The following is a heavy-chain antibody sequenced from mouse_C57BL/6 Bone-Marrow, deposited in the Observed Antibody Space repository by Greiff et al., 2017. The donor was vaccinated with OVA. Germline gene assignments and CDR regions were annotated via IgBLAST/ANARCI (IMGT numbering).Heavy chain of an antibody. J-gene: IGHJ4*01. D-gene: IGHD2-5*01. CDR1: GYTFTDYE. V-gene: IGHV1-15*01. CDR3: TRGYSNYYALDN. CDR2: IDPETGGT. Sequence: VQLQQSGAELVRPGASVTLSCKASGYTFTDYEMHWVKQTPVHGLEWIGAIDPETGGTAYNQKFKGKAILTADTSSSTAYMELRSLTSDDSAVYYCTRGYSNYYALDNWGQGTTVTVSS.